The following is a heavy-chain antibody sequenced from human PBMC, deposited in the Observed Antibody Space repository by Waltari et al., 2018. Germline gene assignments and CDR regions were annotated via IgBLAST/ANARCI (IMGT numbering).Heavy chain of an antibody. Sequence: QVQLQQWGAGLLKPSETLSLTCAVYGGSFSGYYWSWIRQPPGKGLEWIGEINHSGSTNYNPSLKSRVTISVDTSKNQFSLKLSSVTAADTAVYYCARAGDSSGWHNYFDYWGQGTLVTVSS. J-gene: IGHJ4*02. V-gene: IGHV4-34*01. CDR3: ARAGDSSGWHNYFDY. CDR1: GGSFSGYY. D-gene: IGHD6-19*01. CDR2: INHSGST.